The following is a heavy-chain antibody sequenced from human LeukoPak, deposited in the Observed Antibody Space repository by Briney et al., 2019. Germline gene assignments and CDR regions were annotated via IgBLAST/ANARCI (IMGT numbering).Heavy chain of an antibody. CDR1: GGSISSYY. CDR3: ASGHSGYSGYGSDAFDI. J-gene: IGHJ3*02. CDR2: IYYSGST. D-gene: IGHD5-12*01. V-gene: IGHV4-59*01. Sequence: PSETLSLTCTVSGGSISSYYWSWIRQPPGKGLGGIGYIYYSGSTNYNPSLKSRVTISVDTSKNQFSLKLSSVTAADTAIYYCASGHSGYSGYGSDAFDIWGQGTMVTVSS.